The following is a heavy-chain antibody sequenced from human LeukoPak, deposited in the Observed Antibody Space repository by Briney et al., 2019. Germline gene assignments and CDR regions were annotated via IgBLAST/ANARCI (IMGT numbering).Heavy chain of an antibody. Sequence: GRSLRLSCAASGFTFSSYGMHWVRQAPGKGLEWVAVISYDGSNKYYADSVKGRFTISRDNSKNTLYLQMNSLRAGDTAVYYCAKGSGSNYPAWGQGTLVTVSS. CDR2: ISYDGSNK. V-gene: IGHV3-30*18. CDR3: AKGSGSNYPA. D-gene: IGHD3-10*01. J-gene: IGHJ4*02. CDR1: GFTFSSYG.